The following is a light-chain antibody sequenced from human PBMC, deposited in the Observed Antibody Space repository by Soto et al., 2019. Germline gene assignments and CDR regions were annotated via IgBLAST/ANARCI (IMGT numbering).Light chain of an antibody. CDR1: QSVSRN. CDR3: QQYNNWPMLT. CDR2: GAS. J-gene: IGKJ4*01. Sequence: EIVMTQSPATLSVSPGERATLSCRASQSVSRNLAWYQQKPGQAPRLLIYGASTRATGIPARFSGSGSGTEFTLTISSLQSEDFAVYYCQQYNNWPMLTFG. V-gene: IGKV3D-15*01.